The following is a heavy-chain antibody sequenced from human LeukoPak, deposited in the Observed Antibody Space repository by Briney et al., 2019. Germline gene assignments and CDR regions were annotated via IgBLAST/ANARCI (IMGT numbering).Heavy chain of an antibody. CDR2: IYPGDSDT. CDR1: GYSFTSYW. Sequence: GESLKISCKGSGYSFTSYWIGWVPQMPGKGLEWMGIIYPGDSDTRYSPPFQGQVTISADKSISTAYLQWSSLKASDTAMYYCASGWSPIVVVPAAVDYWGQGTLVTVS. J-gene: IGHJ4*02. CDR3: ASGWSPIVVVPAAVDY. D-gene: IGHD2-2*01. V-gene: IGHV5-51*01.